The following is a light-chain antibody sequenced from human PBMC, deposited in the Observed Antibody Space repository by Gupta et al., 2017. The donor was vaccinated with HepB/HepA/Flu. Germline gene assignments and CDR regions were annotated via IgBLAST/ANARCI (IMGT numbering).Light chain of an antibody. CDR3: QHHYVSPFS. CDR2: WAS. J-gene: IGKJ3*01. Sequence: DIVMTQSPDSLAVSLGETATVNCKSSQSVLYSTNKRNYIAWYQKKPGQPPKLPFSWASTRHSGVPDRFVAGGSGTDFTLTINSLQADDVAVYYCQHHYVSPFSFGPGTKVEIK. CDR1: QSVLYSTNKRNY. V-gene: IGKV4-1*01.